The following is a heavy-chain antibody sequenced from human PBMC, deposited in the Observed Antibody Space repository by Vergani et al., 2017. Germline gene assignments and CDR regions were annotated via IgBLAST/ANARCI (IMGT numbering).Heavy chain of an antibody. CDR2: IYHSGST. CDR3: ARQKLTMVRGVIKGQFGY. J-gene: IGHJ4*02. D-gene: IGHD3-10*01. V-gene: IGHV4-4*02. Sequence: QVQLQESGPGLVKPSGTLSLTCAVSGGSISSSNWWSWVRQPPGKGLEWIGEIYHSGSTNYNPSLKSRVTISVDTSKNQFSLKLSSVTAADTAVYYCARQKLTMVRGVIKGQFGYWGQGTLVTVSS. CDR1: GGSISSSNW.